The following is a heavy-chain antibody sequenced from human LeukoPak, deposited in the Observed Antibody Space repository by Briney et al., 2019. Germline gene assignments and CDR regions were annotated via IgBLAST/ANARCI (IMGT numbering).Heavy chain of an antibody. V-gene: IGHV4-61*02. J-gene: IGHJ4*02. Sequence: SQTLSLTCTVSGGSISSGRYYWSWIRQPAGKGLEWIGRIYTSGSTQYNPSLKSRVTISLDTSENQISLKLSSVTAAGTAVYYCARADDYGLYFDYWGQGTLVTVSS. D-gene: IGHD4-17*01. CDR2: IYTSGST. CDR3: ARADDYGLYFDY. CDR1: GGSISSGRYY.